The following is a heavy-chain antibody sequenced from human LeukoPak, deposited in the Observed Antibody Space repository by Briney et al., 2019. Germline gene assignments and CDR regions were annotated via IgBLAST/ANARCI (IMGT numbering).Heavy chain of an antibody. CDR2: IYYSGST. D-gene: IGHD5-18*01. CDR3: ASSSSGYSYGWYNWFDP. J-gene: IGHJ5*02. Sequence: SETLSLTCTVSGGSISSSSYYWGWIRQPPGKGLEWIGSIYYSGSTYYNPSLKSRVTISVDTSKNQFSLKLSSVTAADTAVYYCASSSSGYSYGWYNWFDPWGQGTLVTVSS. CDR1: GGSISSSSYY. V-gene: IGHV4-39*07.